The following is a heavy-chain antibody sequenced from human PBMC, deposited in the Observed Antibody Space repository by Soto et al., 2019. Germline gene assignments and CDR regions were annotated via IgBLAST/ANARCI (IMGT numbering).Heavy chain of an antibody. V-gene: IGHV3-7*01. Sequence: GGSLRLSCAASGFTFSSYWMSWVRQAPGKGLEWVANIKQDGSEKYYVDSVKGRFTISRDNAKNSLYLQMNSLGAEETAVYYCARESNDFWSGYSGRSTYRAHDYYYYYMDVWGKGTTVTVSS. CDR2: IKQDGSEK. CDR1: GFTFSSYW. CDR3: ARESNDFWSGYSGRSTYRAHDYYYYYMDV. J-gene: IGHJ6*03. D-gene: IGHD3-3*01.